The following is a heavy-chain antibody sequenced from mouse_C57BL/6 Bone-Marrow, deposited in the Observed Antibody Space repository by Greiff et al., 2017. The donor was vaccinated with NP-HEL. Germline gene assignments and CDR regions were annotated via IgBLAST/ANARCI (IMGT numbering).Heavy chain of an antibody. CDR2: INPNNGGT. D-gene: IGHD2-3*01. Sequence: EVQLQQSGPELVKPGASVKISCKASGYTFTDYYMNWVKQSHGKSLEWIGDINPNNGGTSYKQKLKGKATLTVDKSSSTAYMELRSLTSDDSEVYCCERALDGYYEADWGQGTLVTVSA. CDR1: GYTFTDYY. CDR3: ERALDGYYEAD. J-gene: IGHJ3*01. V-gene: IGHV1-26*01.